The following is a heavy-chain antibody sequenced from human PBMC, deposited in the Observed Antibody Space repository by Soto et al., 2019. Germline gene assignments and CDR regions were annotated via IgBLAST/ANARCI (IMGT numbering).Heavy chain of an antibody. CDR2: ISYAGSNK. V-gene: IGHV3-30-3*01. Sequence: SGGGVVQPGRSLRLPCAASGFTFSSYALHWVRQVPGKGLEWVAVISYAGSNKYYADSVKGRFTISRDNSKNTLYLQMNSLRTEDTAVYYCARPLWRDDYNWGYFDLWGRGTLVTVSS. CDR1: GFTFSSYA. CDR3: ARPLWRDDYNWGYFDL. J-gene: IGHJ2*01. D-gene: IGHD4-4*01.